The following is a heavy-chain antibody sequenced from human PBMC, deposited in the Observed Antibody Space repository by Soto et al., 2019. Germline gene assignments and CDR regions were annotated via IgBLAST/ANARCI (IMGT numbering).Heavy chain of an antibody. Sequence: SETLSRTCTVSGGSISSYYWIWIRQPPGKGLEWIGYIYYSGSTNYNPSLKSRVTISVDTSKNQFSLKLSSVTAADTAVYYCARDGSVAGLFYFDYWCQGTLVTVSS. CDR2: IYYSGST. J-gene: IGHJ4*02. CDR3: ARDGSVAGLFYFDY. CDR1: GGSISSYY. D-gene: IGHD6-19*01. V-gene: IGHV4-59*01.